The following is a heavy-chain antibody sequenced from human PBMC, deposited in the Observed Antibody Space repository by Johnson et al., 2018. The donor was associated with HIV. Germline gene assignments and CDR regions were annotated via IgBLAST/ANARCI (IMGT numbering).Heavy chain of an antibody. CDR3: ARTPGYSRSFDI. CDR1: DFTVSGNY. Sequence: VQLVESGGGLVQPGGSLRLSCAASDFTVSGNYMSWVRQAPGKGLEWVSLIHSGGPTFYADSVRGRFTISRDSSKNTLDLQMNSLRAEDTAVYYCARTPGYSRSFDIWGQGTMVTVSS. J-gene: IGHJ3*02. CDR2: IHSGGPT. D-gene: IGHD2-15*01. V-gene: IGHV3-53*01.